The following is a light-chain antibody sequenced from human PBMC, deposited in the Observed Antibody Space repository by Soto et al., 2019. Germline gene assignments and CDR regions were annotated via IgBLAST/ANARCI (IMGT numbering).Light chain of an antibody. J-gene: IGKJ4*01. Sequence: DIVMTQSPDCLPVSLGDRATINCKSSQSVLYSSNNKNYLAWYQQKPGQPPKLLIYWASTRESGVPDRFSGSGSGTDFTLTISSLQAEDVAVYYCQQYYSSPLTLGGGTKVEIK. CDR2: WAS. CDR3: QQYYSSPLT. CDR1: QSVLYSSNNKNY. V-gene: IGKV4-1*01.